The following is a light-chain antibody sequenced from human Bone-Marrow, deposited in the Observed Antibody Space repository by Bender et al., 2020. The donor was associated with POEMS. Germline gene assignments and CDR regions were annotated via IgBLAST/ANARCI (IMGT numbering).Light chain of an antibody. Sequence: QSDLTQPASVSGSPGQSITISCTGTSSDIGSYNYVSWYQQHPDKAPKVMIFDVTNRPSGVSNRFSGSKSGNTASLTISGLQAEDEADYYCYSYTTSSTYVFGTGTKVTVL. CDR1: SSDIGSYNY. CDR2: DVT. J-gene: IGLJ1*01. V-gene: IGLV2-14*03. CDR3: YSYTTSSTYV.